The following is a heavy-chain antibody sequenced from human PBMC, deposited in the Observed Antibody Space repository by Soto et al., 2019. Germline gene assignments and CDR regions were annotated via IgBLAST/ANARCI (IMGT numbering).Heavy chain of an antibody. CDR3: AKDIVVVPSAATASTEVYTLALRHRAHDL. Sequence: PSETLSLTCAVYGGSFSGYYWSWIRQPPGKGLEWIGEINHSGSTNYNPSLKSRVTISVDTSKNQFSLKLSSVTAADTAVYYCAKDIVVVPSAATASTEVYTLALRHRAHDL. J-gene: IGHJ2*01. CDR2: INHSGST. CDR1: GGSFSGYY. V-gene: IGHV4-34*01. D-gene: IGHD2-2*01.